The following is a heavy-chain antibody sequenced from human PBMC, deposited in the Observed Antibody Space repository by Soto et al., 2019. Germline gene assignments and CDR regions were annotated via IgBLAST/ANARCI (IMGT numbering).Heavy chain of an antibody. Sequence: QVQLVESGGGVVQPGRSLRLSCAASGFTFSSYGMHWVRQAPGKGLEWVAVISYDGSNKYYADSVKGRFTISRDNSKNTLYLQMNSLRAEDTAVYYCAKDDAVRGHYYGMGVWGQGTTVTVSS. V-gene: IGHV3-30*18. CDR2: ISYDGSNK. D-gene: IGHD3-10*01. J-gene: IGHJ6*02. CDR3: AKDDAVRGHYYGMGV. CDR1: GFTFSSYG.